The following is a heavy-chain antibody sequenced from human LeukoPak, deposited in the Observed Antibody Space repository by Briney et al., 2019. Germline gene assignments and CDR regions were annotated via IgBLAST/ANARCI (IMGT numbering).Heavy chain of an antibody. D-gene: IGHD2-15*01. Sequence: GGSLRLSCAASGFTFSSYAMSWVRQAPGKGLEWVSAISGSGGSTYYADSVKGRFTISRDNSKNTLYLQMNSLRAEDTAVYYCAKRDCSGGSCYSFDYWGQGTLVTVSS. V-gene: IGHV3-23*01. CDR2: ISGSGGST. CDR1: GFTFSSYA. CDR3: AKRDCSGGSCYSFDY. J-gene: IGHJ4*02.